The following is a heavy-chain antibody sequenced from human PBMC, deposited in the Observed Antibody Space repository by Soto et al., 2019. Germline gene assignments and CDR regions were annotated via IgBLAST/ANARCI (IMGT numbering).Heavy chain of an antibody. J-gene: IGHJ6*02. Sequence: GGSLRLSCAASGFTFSNYNMNWVRQAPGKGLEWVSSISSSSSYIYYADSVKGRFTISRDNAKNSLYLQMNSLRAEDTAVYYCARAGDYYDSSGYSRGWGYYYYGMDVWGQGTTVTVSS. CDR3: ARAGDYYDSSGYSRGWGYYYYGMDV. CDR2: ISSSSSYI. D-gene: IGHD3-22*01. CDR1: GFTFSNYN. V-gene: IGHV3-21*01.